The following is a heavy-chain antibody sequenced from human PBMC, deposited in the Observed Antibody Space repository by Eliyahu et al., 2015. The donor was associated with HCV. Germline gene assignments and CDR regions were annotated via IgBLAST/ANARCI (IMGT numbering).Heavy chain of an antibody. CDR2: IYSSGST. J-gene: IGHJ3*02. Sequence: QVQLQESGPGLVKPSEILSLTCAVSGGSISGSSWSWIRQPPGKGLEWIGYIYSSGSTTYNPSLESRLTISVDTSKNHLFLKLRSVTAADTAVYFCARGGYSKVDAFDIWGQGTMVTVSS. V-gene: IGHV4-59*01. CDR1: GGSISGSS. D-gene: IGHD4-11*01. CDR3: ARGGYSKVDAFDI.